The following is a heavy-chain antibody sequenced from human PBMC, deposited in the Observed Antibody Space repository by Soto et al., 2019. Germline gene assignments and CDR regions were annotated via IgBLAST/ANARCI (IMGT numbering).Heavy chain of an antibody. CDR1: GGSISSRDW. Sequence: PSETLSLTCSVSGGSISSRDWWTWVRQAPGKGLEWIGKIYHGGGTNFSPSLRGRVSISIDKSRKFFSLTLNSVTAADTAIYFCATGNVDSMLESWGRGTLVTVSS. J-gene: IGHJ4*02. D-gene: IGHD3-3*01. CDR2: IYHGGGT. V-gene: IGHV4-4*02. CDR3: ATGNVDSMLES.